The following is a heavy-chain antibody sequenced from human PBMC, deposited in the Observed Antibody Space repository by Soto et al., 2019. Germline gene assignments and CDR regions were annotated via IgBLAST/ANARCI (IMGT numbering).Heavy chain of an antibody. J-gene: IGHJ3*02. D-gene: IGHD3-10*01. CDR3: ARRYGGAFDI. Sequence: PSETLSLTCTVSGASISRYYWSWIRQSPGKGLEWIGYLYNTGSTNYNPSLKRVTISVDTSKNQFSLKLSSVTAADTAVYYCARRYGGAFDIWGQGTMVTVSS. V-gene: IGHV4-59*08. CDR2: LYNTGST. CDR1: GASISRYY.